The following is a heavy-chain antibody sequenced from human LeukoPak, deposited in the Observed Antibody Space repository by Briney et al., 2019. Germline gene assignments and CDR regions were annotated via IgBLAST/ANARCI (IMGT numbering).Heavy chain of an antibody. CDR3: ARALAAAGLTYGFDP. Sequence: SETLSLTCTVSGGSISSSSYYWGWIRQPPGKGLEWIGSIYYSGSTYYNPSLKSRVTISVDTSKNQFSLKLSSVTAADTAVYYCARALAAAGLTYGFDPWGQGTLVTVSS. V-gene: IGHV4-39*01. CDR2: IYYSGST. CDR1: GGSISSSSYY. J-gene: IGHJ5*02. D-gene: IGHD6-13*01.